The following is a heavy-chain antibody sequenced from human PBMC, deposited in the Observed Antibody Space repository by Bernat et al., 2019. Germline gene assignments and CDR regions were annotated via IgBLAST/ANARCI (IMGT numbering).Heavy chain of an antibody. D-gene: IGHD3-10*01. CDR1: GFTFSSFA. CDR2: ISDNGAGT. V-gene: IGHV3-23*01. CDR3: ARVYGSGSYLNWLDP. Sequence: EVQLLESGGGLVQAGGSLRLSCAASGFTFSSFAMSWVRQAPGKGLEWVSAISDNGAGTYYADSVKGRFTISRDNSKNTLSLQMNTLRAEDTAVYYCARVYGSGSYLNWLDPWGQGTLVTVSS. J-gene: IGHJ5*02.